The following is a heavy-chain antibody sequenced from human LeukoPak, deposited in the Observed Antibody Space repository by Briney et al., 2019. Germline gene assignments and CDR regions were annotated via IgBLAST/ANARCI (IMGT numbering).Heavy chain of an antibody. D-gene: IGHD5-18*01. CDR3: ARVSSYGSTHPDY. CDR2: IYSGGST. CDR1: GFTVSSNY. Sequence: GGSLRLSCVVSGFTVSSNYMSWVRQAPGKGLEWVSVIYSGGSTYYADSVKGRFAISRDNSKNTLYLQMNSLRAEDTAVYYCARVSSYGSTHPDYWGQGTLVTVSS. J-gene: IGHJ4*02. V-gene: IGHV3-66*01.